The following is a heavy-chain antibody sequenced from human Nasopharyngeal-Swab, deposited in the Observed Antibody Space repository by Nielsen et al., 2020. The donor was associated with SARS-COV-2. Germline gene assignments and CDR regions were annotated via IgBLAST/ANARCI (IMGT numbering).Heavy chain of an antibody. CDR1: GFTFGDYA. Sequence: GESLKISCTTSGFTFGDYAMRWFRQAPGKGMEWVGFIRSKTYGGAPEYAACVKGRFTISRDGAESIAYLQMNSLEIEDTGVYYCARSVGSFYGQGAFDIWGQGTMVTVSS. D-gene: IGHD1-26*01. CDR2: IRSKTYGGAP. CDR3: ARSVGSFYGQGAFDI. J-gene: IGHJ3*02. V-gene: IGHV3-49*01.